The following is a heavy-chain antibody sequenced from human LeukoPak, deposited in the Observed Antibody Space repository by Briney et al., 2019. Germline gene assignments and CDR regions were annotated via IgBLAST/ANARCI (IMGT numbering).Heavy chain of an antibody. CDR3: ARAPSWYFDL. J-gene: IGHJ2*01. Sequence: PGGSLRLSCAASGFTFSSYGMHWVRQAPGKGLEWVSSISSSSSYIYYADSVKGRFTISRDNAKNSLYLQMNSLRAEDTAVYYCARAPSWYFDLWGRGTLVTVSS. CDR2: ISSSSSYI. CDR1: GFTFSSYG. V-gene: IGHV3-21*01.